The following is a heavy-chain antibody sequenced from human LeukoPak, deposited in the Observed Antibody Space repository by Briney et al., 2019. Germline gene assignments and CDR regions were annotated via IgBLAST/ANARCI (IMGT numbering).Heavy chain of an antibody. CDR1: GFIFSNAW. D-gene: IGHD3-9*01. J-gene: IGHJ6*02. CDR3: ARRYPFYGMDV. V-gene: IGHV3-48*03. Sequence: GGSLRLSCAASGFIFSNAWMSWVRQAPGKGLEWVSYISSSGSSLFYVDSVEGRFTISRDNAKNSLHLQMNSLRAEDTAVYYCARRYPFYGMDVWGLGTTVTVSS. CDR2: ISSSGSSL.